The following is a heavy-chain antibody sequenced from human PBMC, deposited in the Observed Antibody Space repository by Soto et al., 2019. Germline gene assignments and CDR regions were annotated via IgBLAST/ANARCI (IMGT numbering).Heavy chain of an antibody. CDR3: ARDSDTSGYLSWLDP. D-gene: IGHD3-22*01. CDR1: GFSFTDNW. CDR2: IWYDESKK. V-gene: IGHV3-33*08. J-gene: IGHJ5*02. Sequence: AESLKLSCAASGFSFTDNWMHWVRQAPGKGLEWVALIWYDESKKYYADSVKGRFTISRDNSKNTLYLQMNSLGDEDTAGYHCARDSDTSGYLSWLDPWGQGT.